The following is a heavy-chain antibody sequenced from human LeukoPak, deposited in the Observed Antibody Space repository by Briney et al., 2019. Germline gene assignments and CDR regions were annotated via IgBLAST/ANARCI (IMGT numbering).Heavy chain of an antibody. D-gene: IGHD1-7*01. V-gene: IGHV3-21*01. CDR3: ARDGTGTTLPDY. CDR1: GFTFSSYS. J-gene: IGHJ4*02. Sequence: KAGGSLRLSCAASGFTFSSYSMNWVRQAPGKGLEWVSSIGSSSSYIYYADSVKGRFTISRDNAKNSLYLQMNSLRAEDTAVYYCARDGTGTTLPDYWGQGTLVTVSS. CDR2: IGSSSSYI.